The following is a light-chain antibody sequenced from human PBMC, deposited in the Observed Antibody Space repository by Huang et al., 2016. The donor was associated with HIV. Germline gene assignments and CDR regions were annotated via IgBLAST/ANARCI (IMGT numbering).Light chain of an antibody. CDR3: QQYNSYPIT. V-gene: IGKV1-5*01. CDR2: DAS. Sequence: DIQMTQSPSTLSASVGDRVTITCRASQSISSWLAWYQQKPGKAPKVLIYDASNLESRVPSRFSGSGSGTEFTLTISSLQPDNFATYYCQQYNSYPITFGQGTRLEIK. CDR1: QSISSW. J-gene: IGKJ5*01.